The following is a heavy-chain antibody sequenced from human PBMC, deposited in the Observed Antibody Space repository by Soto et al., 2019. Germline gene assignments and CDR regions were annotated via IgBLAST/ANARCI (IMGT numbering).Heavy chain of an antibody. Sequence: GGSLRLSCAASGFTFSSYGMHWVRQAPGKGLEWVAVISYDGSNKYYADSVKGRFTISRDNSKNTLYLQMNSLRAEDTAVYYCAKSIGREYQLLWPRYYYYYGMDVWGQGTTVTVSS. CDR1: GFTFSSYG. CDR3: AKSIGREYQLLWPRYYYYYGMDV. V-gene: IGHV3-30*18. CDR2: ISYDGSNK. J-gene: IGHJ6*02. D-gene: IGHD2-2*01.